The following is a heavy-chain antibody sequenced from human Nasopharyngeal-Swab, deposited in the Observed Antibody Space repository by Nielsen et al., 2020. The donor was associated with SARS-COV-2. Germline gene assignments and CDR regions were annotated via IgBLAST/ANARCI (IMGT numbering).Heavy chain of an antibody. Sequence: SETLSLTCAISGASVSSSSAAWNWIMQSPSRGLEWLGRTYYRSKWYNDYAVSVKSRITINPDTSKNQFSLHLNSVTPEDTAVYYCARARGAYGDYYYYYTDVWGKGTTVTVSS. D-gene: IGHD4-17*01. CDR3: ARARGAYGDYYYYYTDV. CDR1: GASVSSSSAA. J-gene: IGHJ6*03. V-gene: IGHV6-1*01. CDR2: TYYRSKWYN.